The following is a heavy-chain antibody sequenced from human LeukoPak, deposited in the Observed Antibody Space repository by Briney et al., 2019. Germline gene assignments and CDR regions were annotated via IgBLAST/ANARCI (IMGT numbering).Heavy chain of an antibody. J-gene: IGHJ4*02. D-gene: IGHD3-22*01. V-gene: IGHV4-34*01. Sequence: PSETLSLTCGVNGGSISGYYWSWIRQPPGKGLEWIAEINDSGSTNYSPSLSGRVTISADPSKNQFSLKLSSVTAADTAVYYCARETYCYDSSGYYPPDYWGKGTLVTVSS. CDR1: GGSISGYY. CDR2: INDSGST. CDR3: ARETYCYDSSGYYPPDY.